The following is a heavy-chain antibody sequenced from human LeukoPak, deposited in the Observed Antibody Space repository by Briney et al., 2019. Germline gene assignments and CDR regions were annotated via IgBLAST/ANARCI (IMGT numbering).Heavy chain of an antibody. CDR3: ARDPRSGWTTSYYYYYGMDV. V-gene: IGHV3-30-3*01. Sequence: GRSLRLSCAASGFTFSSYAMHWVRQAPGKGLEWVAVISYDGSNKYYADSVKGRFTISRDNSKNTLYLQMNSLRAEDTAVYYCARDPRSGWTTSYYYYYGMDVWGQGTTITVSS. J-gene: IGHJ6*02. D-gene: IGHD6-19*01. CDR2: ISYDGSNK. CDR1: GFTFSSYA.